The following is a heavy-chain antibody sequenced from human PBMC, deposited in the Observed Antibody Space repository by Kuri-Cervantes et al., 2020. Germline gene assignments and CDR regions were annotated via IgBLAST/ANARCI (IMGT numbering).Heavy chain of an antibody. J-gene: IGHJ3*02. CDR1: GFSLSTSGMC. Sequence: SGPTLVKPTQTLTLTCTFSGFSLSTSGMCVSWIRQPPGKALEWLALIDWDDDKYYSTSLKTRLTISKDTSTTQVVLTMTNMDPVATATYYCAHLNDYDYIWVSYRLDAFDIWGKGTMVTVSS. CDR3: AHLNDYDYIWVSYRLDAFDI. V-gene: IGHV2-70*12. CDR2: IDWDDDK. D-gene: IGHD3-16*02.